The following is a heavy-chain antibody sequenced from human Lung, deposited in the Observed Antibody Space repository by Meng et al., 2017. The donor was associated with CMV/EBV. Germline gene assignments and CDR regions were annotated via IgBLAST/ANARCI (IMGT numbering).Heavy chain of an antibody. D-gene: IGHD6-6*01. V-gene: IGHV4-34*01. Sequence: TXSLTXXIYGGSLSGYYWSWIRQTPGKGLEWIGEIRHSGDTTNYNPSLKSRVTISIDTSKKQFSLKLSAVTAADTAVYYCARQYSSAYYSDYWGQGTLVTVSS. CDR3: ARQYSSAYYSDY. CDR1: GGSLSGYY. J-gene: IGHJ4*02. CDR2: IRHSGDTT.